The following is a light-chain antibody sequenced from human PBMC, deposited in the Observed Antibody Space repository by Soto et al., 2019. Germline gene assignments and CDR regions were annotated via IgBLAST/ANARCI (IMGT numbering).Light chain of an antibody. Sequence: DIVLTQSPATLSLSPGERATLYCGASQRVNGGFLAWYQQKPGLAPRLILYDTSFRATGIPDRFSGSGSGTDFTLTISRLEPEDFAVYYWQQYGSSPSFGQGTKLEVK. CDR1: QRVNGGF. J-gene: IGKJ1*01. V-gene: IGKV3D-20*01. CDR3: QQYGSSPS. CDR2: DTS.